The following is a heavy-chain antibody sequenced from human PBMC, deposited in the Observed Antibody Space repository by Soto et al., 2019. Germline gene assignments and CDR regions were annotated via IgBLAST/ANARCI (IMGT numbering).Heavy chain of an antibody. V-gene: IGHV4-59*01. J-gene: IGHJ3*02. CDR2: IYYSGST. Sequence: SETLSLTCTVSGGSISSYYWSWIRQPPGKGLEWIGYIYYSGSTNYNPSLKSRVTISVDTSKNQFSLKLSSVTAADTAVYYCASTNSSGWYGDAFDIWGQGTMVTVSS. CDR3: ASTNSSGWYGDAFDI. D-gene: IGHD6-19*01. CDR1: GGSISSYY.